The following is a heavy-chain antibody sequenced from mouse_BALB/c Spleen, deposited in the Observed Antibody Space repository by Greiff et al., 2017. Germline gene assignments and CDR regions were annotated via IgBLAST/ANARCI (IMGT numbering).Heavy chain of an antibody. CDR2: ISSGGST. D-gene: IGHD4-1*01. Sequence: EVKLMESGGGLVKPGGSLKLSCAASGFTFSSYAMSWVRQTPEKRLEWVASISSGGSTYYPDSVKGRFTISRDNAKNTLYLQMSSLKSEDTAMYYCTRGAGTGNFENWGAGATLTESS. J-gene: IGHJ2*01. CDR3: TRGAGTGNFEN. V-gene: IGHV5-6-5*01. CDR1: GFTFSSYA.